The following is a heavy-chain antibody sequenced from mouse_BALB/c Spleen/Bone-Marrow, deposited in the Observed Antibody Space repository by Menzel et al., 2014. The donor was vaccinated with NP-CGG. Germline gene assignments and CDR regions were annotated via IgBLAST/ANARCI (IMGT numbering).Heavy chain of an antibody. CDR2: FSPYNDGP. CDR1: GYTFTSYV. V-gene: IGHV1-14*01. CDR3: AIHEGYFDY. J-gene: IGHJ2*01. Sequence: SGPELVKPGASVKMSCKASGYTFTSYVMHWVKQKPGQGLEWIGYFSPYNDGPEYNEKFKGKATLTSDKSSSTAYMELSRLTSEDSAVYYCAIHEGYFDYWGQGTTLTVSS.